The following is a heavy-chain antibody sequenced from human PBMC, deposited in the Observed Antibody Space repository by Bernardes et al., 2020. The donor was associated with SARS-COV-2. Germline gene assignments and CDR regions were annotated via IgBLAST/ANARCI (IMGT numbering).Heavy chain of an antibody. D-gene: IGHD2-2*01. V-gene: IGHV3-9*01. J-gene: IGHJ6*02. Sequence: GGSLRLSCVASGFTFSQNAMTWVRQVPGKGLEWVSGISWNSGSIGYADSVKGRFTISRDNAKNSLYLQMNSLRAEDTALYYCAAGYCSSTSCYPYYYYYYGMDVWGQGTTVTVSS. CDR1: GFTFSQNA. CDR2: ISWNSGSI. CDR3: AAGYCSSTSCYPYYYYYYGMDV.